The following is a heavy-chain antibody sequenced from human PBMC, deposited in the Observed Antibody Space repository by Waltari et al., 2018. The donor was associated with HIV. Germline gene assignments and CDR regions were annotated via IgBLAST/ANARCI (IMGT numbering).Heavy chain of an antibody. D-gene: IGHD6-19*01. Sequence: QLQLQESGPGLVKPSETLSLTCTVSGGSISSSSYYWGWIRQPPGKGLEWIGSIYYSGRTDSNPSLKSRVTISVDTSTNQFSLKLSSVTAADTAVYYCARDPHDVAVAGYYYYYGMDFWGQGTTVTVSS. J-gene: IGHJ6*02. CDR3: ARDPHDVAVAGYYYYYGMDF. CDR2: IYYSGRT. CDR1: GGSISSSSYY. V-gene: IGHV4-39*02.